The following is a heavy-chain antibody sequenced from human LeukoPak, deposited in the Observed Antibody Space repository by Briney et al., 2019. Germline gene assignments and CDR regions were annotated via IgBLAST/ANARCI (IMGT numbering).Heavy chain of an antibody. J-gene: IGHJ4*02. D-gene: IGHD6-25*01. V-gene: IGHV1-2*02. CDR3: ARERTPGSGYGVDY. CDR1: GYTFNTYG. CDR2: INPNINGT. Sequence: ASVKVSCKTSGYTFNTYGINWVRQAPGQGLEWMGWINPNINGTNYAQKFQGRVTMTGDRSISTAYMELSRLRSDDTAVYYCARERTPGSGYGVDYWGQGTVVTVSS.